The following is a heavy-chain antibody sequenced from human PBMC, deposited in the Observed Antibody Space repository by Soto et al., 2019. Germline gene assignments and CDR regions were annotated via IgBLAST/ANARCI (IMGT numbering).Heavy chain of an antibody. D-gene: IGHD5-12*01. CDR1: GGSISSGGYS. CDR2: IYYSGCT. CDR3: AGLRKYGGYYDYYYGMDV. J-gene: IGHJ6*02. Sequence: PSETLSLTCAVSGGSISSGGYSWSWIRQPPGKGLEWIGYIYYSGCTNYNPSLKSRVTISVDTSKNQFSLKLSSVTAADTAVYYCAGLRKYGGYYDYYYGMDVWGQGTTFTVSS. V-gene: IGHV4-61*08.